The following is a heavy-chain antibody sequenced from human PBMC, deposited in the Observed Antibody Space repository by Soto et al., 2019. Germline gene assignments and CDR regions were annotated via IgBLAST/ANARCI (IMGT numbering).Heavy chain of an antibody. CDR2: ISYSGVST. D-gene: IGHD5-12*01. CDR3: ARTRGYSDYDLDY. CDR1: GFTFSSYA. V-gene: IGHV3-23*01. Sequence: PGGSLRLSCAASGFTFSSYAMTWVRQAPGKGLEWVSAISYSGVSTYYADSVKGRFTISRDSSENTLSLQMSSLRVDDTAVYYFARTRGYSDYDLDYWGQGTLVTVSS. J-gene: IGHJ4*02.